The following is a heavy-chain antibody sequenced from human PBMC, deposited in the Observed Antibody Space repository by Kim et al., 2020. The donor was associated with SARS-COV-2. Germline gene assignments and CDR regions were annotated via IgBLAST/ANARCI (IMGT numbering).Heavy chain of an antibody. CDR3: ARSGYYDILTGYHIYYYYYGMDV. Sequence: GGSLRLSCAASRFTFSSYSMNWVRQAPGKGLEWVSYISSSSSTIYYADSVKGRFTISRDNAKNSLYLQMNSLRDEDTAVYYCARSGYYDILTGYHIYYYYYGMDVWGQGTTVTVSS. CDR2: ISSSSSTI. J-gene: IGHJ6*02. CDR1: RFTFSSYS. D-gene: IGHD3-9*01. V-gene: IGHV3-48*02.